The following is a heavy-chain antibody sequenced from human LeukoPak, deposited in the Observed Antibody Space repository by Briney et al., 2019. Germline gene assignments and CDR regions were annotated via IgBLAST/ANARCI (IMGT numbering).Heavy chain of an antibody. CDR3: AKDLGRYRNNYFDY. V-gene: IGHV3-23*01. J-gene: IGHJ4*02. CDR1: GCTFSSYA. Sequence: GGSLRLSCAASGCTFSSYAMSRVRQAPEKGLEWVSTISGSGGGTYYADSVKGRFTISRDDSKNTLYPQMNSLRAEDTAVYYCAKDLGRYRNNYFDYWGQGTLVTVSS. CDR2: ISGSGGGT. D-gene: IGHD1-26*01.